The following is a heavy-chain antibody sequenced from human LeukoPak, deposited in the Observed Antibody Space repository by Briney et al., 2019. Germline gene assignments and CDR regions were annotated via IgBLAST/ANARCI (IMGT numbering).Heavy chain of an antibody. CDR3: ARVVNYYDSSGEDAFDL. V-gene: IGHV1-69*01. J-gene: IGHJ3*01. D-gene: IGHD3-22*01. Sequence: SVKVSCKASGGTFSSYAMSWVRQAPGQGLEWMGGIIPIFGTANYAQKFQGRVMINADESKSTAYMEVNRQRSEDTAVYYCARVVNYYDSSGEDAFDLWGQGTMVTVSS. CDR1: GGTFSSYA. CDR2: IIPIFGTA.